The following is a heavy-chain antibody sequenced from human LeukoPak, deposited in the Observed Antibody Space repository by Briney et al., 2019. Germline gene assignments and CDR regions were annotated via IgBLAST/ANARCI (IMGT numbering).Heavy chain of an antibody. CDR3: ARGMDCSGGSCYPDNWFDP. V-gene: IGHV1-8*03. J-gene: IGHJ5*02. Sequence: ASVKVSCKASGYTFTSYDINWVRQATGQGLEWMGWMNPNSGNTGYAQKFQGRVTITRNTSISTAYMELSSLRSEDTAVYYCARGMDCSGGSCYPDNWFDPWGQGTLVTVSS. CDR2: MNPNSGNT. CDR1: GYTFTSYD. D-gene: IGHD2-15*01.